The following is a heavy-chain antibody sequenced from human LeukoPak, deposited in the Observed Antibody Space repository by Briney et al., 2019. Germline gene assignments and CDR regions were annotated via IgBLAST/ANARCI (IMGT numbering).Heavy chain of an antibody. V-gene: IGHV3-23*01. CDR1: GFTFSSYA. CDR3: AKVGSHVRLPEGFDY. CDR2: ISGSCGST. D-gene: IGHD2-15*01. J-gene: IGHJ4*02. Sequence: GGSLRLSCAASGFTFSSYAMSWVRQAPGKGLEWVSAISGSCGSTYYADSVKGRFTTSRDNSKNTLYLQMNSLRAEDTAVYYCAKVGSHVRLPEGFDYWGQGTLVTVSS.